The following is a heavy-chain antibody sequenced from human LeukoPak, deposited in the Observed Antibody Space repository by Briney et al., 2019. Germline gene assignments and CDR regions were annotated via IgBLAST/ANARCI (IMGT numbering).Heavy chain of an antibody. D-gene: IGHD3-9*01. CDR3: ASNPDWLPQKYYYYYYMDV. Sequence: GGSLRLSCAASGFTFSSYEMKWVRPAPGKGREWVSYISSSGSTIYYADSVKGRFTLSRDNAKNSLYLQMNSVRAEDTAVYYCASNPDWLPQKYYYYYYMDVWGEGTTVTISS. J-gene: IGHJ6*03. V-gene: IGHV3-48*03. CDR1: GFTFSSYE. CDR2: ISSSGSTI.